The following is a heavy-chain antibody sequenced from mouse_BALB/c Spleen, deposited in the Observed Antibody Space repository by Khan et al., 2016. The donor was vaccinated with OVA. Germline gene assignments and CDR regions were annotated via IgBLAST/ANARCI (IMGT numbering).Heavy chain of an antibody. Sequence: EVQLQQSGAELVKSGATVKLSCTASGLNIKDTSMHWLKQRPEPGLEWIGRIDPPNGNSKYDPKFLGKAIITADTSSNIAYLQLSGLRSEDPAVYDCTSMAGTGGQGTSLTVSS. V-gene: IGHV14-3*02. CDR3: TSMAGT. CDR2: IDPPNGNS. J-gene: IGHJ2*02. D-gene: IGHD6-1*01. CDR1: GLNIKDTS.